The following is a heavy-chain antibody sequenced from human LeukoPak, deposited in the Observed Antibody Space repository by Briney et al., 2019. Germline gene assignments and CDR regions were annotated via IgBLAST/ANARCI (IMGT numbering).Heavy chain of an antibody. D-gene: IGHD2-2*01. CDR1: GFTFSSYS. CDR3: ARVEVATTLNP. Sequence: GGSLRLSCAASGFTFSSYSMTWVRKPPGKGLERVSSISRSSSYIYYADSVKGRFTISREKAKNSLFLQMNSLRAEDTAVYYCARVEVATTLNPWGQGTLVTVSS. V-gene: IGHV3-21*01. CDR2: ISRSSSYI. J-gene: IGHJ5*02.